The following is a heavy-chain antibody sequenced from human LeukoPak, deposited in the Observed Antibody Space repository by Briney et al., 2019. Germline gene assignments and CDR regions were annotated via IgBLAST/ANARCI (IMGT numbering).Heavy chain of an antibody. V-gene: IGHV3-21*01. CDR2: IGTSTSYI. Sequence: GGSLRLSCAASGFTFSTYIMNWVRQTPGKGLEWVSSIGTSTSYIYYADSVKGRFTISRDNAKNSLYLQMNSLRAEDTAVYYCARGRYFDWFFVWGQGTLVTVSS. CDR1: GFTFSTYI. D-gene: IGHD3-9*01. J-gene: IGHJ4*02. CDR3: ARGRYFDWFFV.